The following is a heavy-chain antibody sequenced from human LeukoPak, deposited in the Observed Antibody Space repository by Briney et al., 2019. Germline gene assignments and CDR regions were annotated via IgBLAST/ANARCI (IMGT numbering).Heavy chain of an antibody. CDR2: ISYDGSNK. Sequence: GGSLRLSCAASGFTFSSYGMHWVRQAPGKGLEWVAVISYDGSNKYYADSVKGRFTISRDNSKNTLYLQMNSLRAEDTAVYYCARDRIISRRLPLSAFDIWGQGTMVTVSS. D-gene: IGHD2-15*01. V-gene: IGHV3-30*19. CDR1: GFTFSSYG. J-gene: IGHJ3*02. CDR3: ARDRIISRRLPLSAFDI.